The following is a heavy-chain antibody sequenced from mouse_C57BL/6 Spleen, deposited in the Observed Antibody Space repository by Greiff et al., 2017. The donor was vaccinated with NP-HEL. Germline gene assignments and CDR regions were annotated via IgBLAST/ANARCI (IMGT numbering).Heavy chain of an antibody. Sequence: EVKLMESGGGLVKPGGSLKLSCAASGFTFSSYAMSWVRQTPEKRLEWVATISDGGSYTYYPDNVKGRFTISRDNAKNNLYLQMSHLKSEDTAMYYCAREGGYSVMDYWGQGTSVTVSA. V-gene: IGHV5-4*01. J-gene: IGHJ4*01. CDR3: AREGGYSVMDY. CDR2: ISDGGSYT. CDR1: GFTFSSYA. D-gene: IGHD2-3*01.